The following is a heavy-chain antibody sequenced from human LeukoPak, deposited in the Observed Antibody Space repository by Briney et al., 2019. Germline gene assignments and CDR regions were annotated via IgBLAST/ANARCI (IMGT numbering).Heavy chain of an antibody. CDR3: ARDRVVTDFDY. V-gene: IGHV4-34*01. CDR2: IYYSGST. J-gene: IGHJ4*02. D-gene: IGHD4-23*01. Sequence: PSETLSLTCAVYGGSFSGYYWSWIRQPPGKGLEWIGSIYYSGSTYYNPSLKSRVTISVDTSKNQFSLKLSSVTAADTAVYYCARDRVVTDFDYWGQGTLVTVSS. CDR1: GGSFSGYY.